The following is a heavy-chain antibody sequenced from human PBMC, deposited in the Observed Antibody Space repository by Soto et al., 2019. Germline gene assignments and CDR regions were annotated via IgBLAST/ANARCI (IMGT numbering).Heavy chain of an antibody. V-gene: IGHV3-23*01. CDR3: AKENIVVVPAARKPADYYYGMDV. CDR2: ISGSGGST. CDR1: GFTFSSYA. Sequence: PGGSLRLSCAASGFTFSSYAMSWVRQAPGKGLEWVSAISGSGGSTYYADSVKGRFTISRDNSKNTLYPQMNSLRAEDTAVYYCAKENIVVVPAARKPADYYYGMDVWGQGTTVTVSS. J-gene: IGHJ6*02. D-gene: IGHD2-2*01.